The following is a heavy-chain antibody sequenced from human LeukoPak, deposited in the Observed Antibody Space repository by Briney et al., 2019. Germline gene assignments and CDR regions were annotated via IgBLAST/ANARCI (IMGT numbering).Heavy chain of an antibody. CDR2: ISGSGGST. D-gene: IGHD1-1*01. Sequence: PGGSLRLSCAASGFTFSSYAMSWVRQAPGKGLEWVSAISGSGGSTYYADSVKGRFTISRDNSKNTLYLQINSLRAEDTAVYYCAKDLGWNDYYFDYWGQGTLVTVSS. CDR1: GFTFSSYA. J-gene: IGHJ4*02. V-gene: IGHV3-23*01. CDR3: AKDLGWNDYYFDY.